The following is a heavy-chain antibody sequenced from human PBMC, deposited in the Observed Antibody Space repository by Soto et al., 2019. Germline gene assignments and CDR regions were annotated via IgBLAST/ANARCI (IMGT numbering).Heavy chain of an antibody. CDR2: SYHGGST. V-gene: IGHV4-38-2*01. D-gene: IGHD3-22*01. Sequence: SETLSLTCAVSGYSISSGYSWGWLRQPPGKGLEWIGRSYHGGSTYYTPSLNSRVTFAIDMTNTLVSRILDSVTAADTAVYYCARVRPWVPYYYDSSPYTFENWFDPRGQGTLVTVSS. J-gene: IGHJ5*02. CDR1: GYSISSGYS. CDR3: ARVRPWVPYYYDSSPYTFENWFDP.